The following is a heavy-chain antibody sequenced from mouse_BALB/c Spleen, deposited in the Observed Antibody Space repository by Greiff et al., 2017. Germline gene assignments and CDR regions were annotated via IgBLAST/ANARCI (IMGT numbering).Heavy chain of an antibody. CDR2: ISNGGGST. Sequence: EVQRVESGGGLVQPGGSLKLSCAASGFTFSSYTMSWVRQTPEKRLEWVAYISNGGGSTYYPDTVKGRFTISRDNSKNTLYLQMSSLKSEDTAMYYCARHGAHYGSSSWFAYWGQGTLVTVSA. J-gene: IGHJ3*01. CDR3: ARHGAHYGSSSWFAY. CDR1: GFTFSSYT. D-gene: IGHD1-1*01. V-gene: IGHV5-12-2*01.